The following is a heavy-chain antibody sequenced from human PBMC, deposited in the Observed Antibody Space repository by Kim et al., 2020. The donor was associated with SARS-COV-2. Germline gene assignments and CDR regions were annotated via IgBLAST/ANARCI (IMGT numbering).Heavy chain of an antibody. CDR1: GFTVSKYY. Sequence: VXSLRLSCAASGFTVSKYYMTWVRQTPGKGXECVSVIYATGAGGSAYYADSVKGRFTISRDHSKNTLYLQMNSLSAEDTAVYYCSSHSSGYWGCRDYWG. D-gene: IGHD3-22*01. CDR2: IYATGAGGSA. CDR3: SSHSSGYWGCRDY. J-gene: IGHJ4*01. V-gene: IGHV3-66*01.